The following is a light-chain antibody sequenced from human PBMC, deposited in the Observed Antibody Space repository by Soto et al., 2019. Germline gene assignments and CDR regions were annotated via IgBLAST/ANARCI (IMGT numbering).Light chain of an antibody. J-gene: IGLJ2*01. Sequence: QSVLTKPPSVSGAPGQRVTISCTGSSSNIGAGYDVHWYQQLPGTAPKLLIYGNSNRPSGVPDRFSGSKSGTSASLAITGLQVEDEADYYCQSYDSSLSRVFGGGTQLTVL. CDR3: QSYDSSLSRV. V-gene: IGLV1-40*01. CDR1: SSNIGAGYD. CDR2: GNS.